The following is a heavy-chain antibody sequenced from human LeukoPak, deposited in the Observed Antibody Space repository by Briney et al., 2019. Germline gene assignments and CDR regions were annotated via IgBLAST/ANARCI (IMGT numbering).Heavy chain of an antibody. J-gene: IGHJ4*02. CDR3: ARHAWVGRTGFDY. CDR2: IYYSGTT. CDR1: GGSITNRRFY. Sequence: SETLSLTFIFSGGSITNRRFYWGWIRQPPGKGLERIGSIYYSGTTHYNPSLKSRATLSVDTSKNQFSLNLSSVTAPDTAVYYCARHAWVGRTGFDYWGRGTLVTVSS. V-gene: IGHV4-39*01. D-gene: IGHD2-8*02.